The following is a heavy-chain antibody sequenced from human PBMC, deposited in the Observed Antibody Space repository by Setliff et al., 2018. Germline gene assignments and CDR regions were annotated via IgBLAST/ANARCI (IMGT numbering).Heavy chain of an antibody. CDR1: GFSFSDNY. CDR3: VRDGGTGMVKTYYYGLDV. Sequence: PGGSLRLSCAASGFSFSDNYMSWIRQAPGKGLEWVAYISSSGISIDYAGSVKGRFIISRDNAKNSLSLQMNSLRVEDTAVYYCVRDGGTGMVKTYYYGLDVWGQGTTVTVSS. J-gene: IGHJ6*02. D-gene: IGHD5-18*01. V-gene: IGHV3-11*04. CDR2: ISSSGISI.